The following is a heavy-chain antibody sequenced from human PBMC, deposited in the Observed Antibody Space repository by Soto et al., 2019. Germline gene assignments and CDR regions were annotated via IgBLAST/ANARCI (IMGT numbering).Heavy chain of an antibody. V-gene: IGHV4-59*08. CDR1: GGSLGDVY. D-gene: IGHD2-8*01. J-gene: IGHJ4*02. CDR3: ARHGGEVEMVRD. CDR2: ISTTGVT. Sequence: QVKLQESGRGLVKPSETLSLSCTVSGGSLGDVYWSWIRQPPGKEMEWIGYISTTGVTNYSPSLKSRVTMSTETSKNKFSLNLSSVTAADTAIYFCARHGGEVEMVRDWGQGIQVTVSS.